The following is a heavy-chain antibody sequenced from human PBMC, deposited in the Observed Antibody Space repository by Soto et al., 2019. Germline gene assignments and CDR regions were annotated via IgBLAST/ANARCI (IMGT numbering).Heavy chain of an antibody. V-gene: IGHV1-18*01. J-gene: IGHJ4*02. CDR1: GSTFPSST. CDR3: AIADYGDPDY. CDR2: INAHNGNT. D-gene: IGHD4-17*01. Sequence: QVQLVQSGAEVKKPGASVKVSCKASGSTFPSSTVSWVRQAPGQGLEWMGWINAHNGNTKYAQKFQGRLTMTTDTSTGTGYMELRSLRSADTAIYFCAIADYGDPDYWGKGTLVTVSS.